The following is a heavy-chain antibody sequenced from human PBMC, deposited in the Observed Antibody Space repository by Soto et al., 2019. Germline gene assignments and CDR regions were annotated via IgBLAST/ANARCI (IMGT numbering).Heavy chain of an antibody. CDR2: IGVDGVTT. CDR3: VKDRTIAAPNDYFDY. D-gene: IGHD2-21*01. V-gene: IGHV3-23*01. CDR1: GFTFSNFG. Sequence: EVQLLESGGDLVQPGGSLRLSCVASGFTFSNFGMSWVRQAPGQGLQWVSIIGVDGVTTYYADSVRVRFTISRDNSKNTLYMAMTSLWAEDMGICYCVKDRTIAAPNDYFDYWGQGTLVTVSS. J-gene: IGHJ4*02.